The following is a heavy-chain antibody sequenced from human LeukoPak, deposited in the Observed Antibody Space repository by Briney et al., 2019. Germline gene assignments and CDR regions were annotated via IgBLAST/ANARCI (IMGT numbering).Heavy chain of an antibody. CDR2: IYYSGST. J-gene: IGHJ6*03. CDR1: GGSISSYY. CDR3: ARAVLGYYDSSGYYPWTYYYYYMDV. V-gene: IGHV4-59*01. D-gene: IGHD3-22*01. Sequence: SETLSLTCTVSGGSISSYYWSWIRQPPGKGLEWIGYIYYSGSTNYNPSLKSRVTISVDTSKNQFSLKLSSVTAADTAVYYCARAVLGYYDSSGYYPWTYYYYYMDVWGKGTTVTVSS.